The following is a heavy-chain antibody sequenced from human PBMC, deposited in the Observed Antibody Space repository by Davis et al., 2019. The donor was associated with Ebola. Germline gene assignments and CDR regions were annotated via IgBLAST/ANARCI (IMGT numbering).Heavy chain of an antibody. CDR1: GGAFSIYG. CDR2: IIPIFKTA. V-gene: IGHV1-69*13. CDR3: ARGGIQLWLDY. J-gene: IGHJ4*02. D-gene: IGHD5-18*01. Sequence: SVKVSCKASGGAFSIYGISWVRQAPGQGLEWMGGIIPIFKTADYAQKFQGRVTITADESTNTSYMELSSLRSDDTAVYYCARGGIQLWLDYWGQGTLVTVSS.